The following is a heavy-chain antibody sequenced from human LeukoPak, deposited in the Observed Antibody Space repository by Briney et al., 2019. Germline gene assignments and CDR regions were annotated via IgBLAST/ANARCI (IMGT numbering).Heavy chain of an antibody. CDR2: ISADSGTT. V-gene: IGHV3-23*01. CDR3: TTLTYTTGRQGFNS. Sequence: PGGSLRLSCAASGFVFRIYPMIWARQAPGKGLEWVSSISADSGTTNYADSAKGRFTVSRDNSKRTLFLQMNSLRAEDTAVYYCTTLTYTTGRQGFNSCGQGTRVTVSS. CDR1: GFVFRIYP. D-gene: IGHD6-19*01. J-gene: IGHJ4*02.